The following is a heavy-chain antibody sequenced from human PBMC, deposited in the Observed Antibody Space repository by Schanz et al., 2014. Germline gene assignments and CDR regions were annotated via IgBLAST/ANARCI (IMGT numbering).Heavy chain of an antibody. CDR1: GYTFTSHG. CDR2: ITAYNGDT. CDR3: ARGGYSSGWYDRDIAHFDY. D-gene: IGHD6-19*01. V-gene: IGHV1-18*01. J-gene: IGHJ4*02. Sequence: QVQLVQSGAEVKKPGASVKVSCKASGYTFTSHGISWVRQAPGQGLEWMGWITAYNGDTNYALKLQGRVTMTTDTSTGTAYMELRSLRSDDTAVYYCARGGYSSGWYDRDIAHFDYWGQGTLVTASS.